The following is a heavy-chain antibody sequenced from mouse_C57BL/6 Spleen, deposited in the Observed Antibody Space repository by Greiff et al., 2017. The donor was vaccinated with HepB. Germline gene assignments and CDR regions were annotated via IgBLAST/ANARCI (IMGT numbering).Heavy chain of an antibody. J-gene: IGHJ1*03. CDR1: GYAFSSYW. V-gene: IGHV1-80*01. CDR3: ARDKDYGSSYRYFDV. Sequence: VQLQQSGAELVKPGASVKISCKASGYAFSSYWMNWVKQRPGKGLEWIGQIYPGDGDTNYNGKFKGKATLTADKSSSTAYMQLSSLTSEDSAVYCCARDKDYGSSYRYFDVWGTGTTVTVSS. CDR2: IYPGDGDT. D-gene: IGHD1-1*01.